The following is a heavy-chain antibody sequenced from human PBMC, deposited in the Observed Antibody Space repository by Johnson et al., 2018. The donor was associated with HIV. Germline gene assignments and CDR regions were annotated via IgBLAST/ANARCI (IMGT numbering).Heavy chain of an antibody. CDR3: ARGDYGDYLNAFDI. Sequence: VQLVESGGGLIQPGGSLRLSCAASGFTVSRNYMTWVRQAPGKGLEWVSVLYSGGNTYYADSVKGRFTISRDNSRNTVYLQMNSLRAEDTAVYYCARGDYGDYLNAFDIWGQGTTVTVSS. J-gene: IGHJ3*02. D-gene: IGHD4-17*01. V-gene: IGHV3-53*01. CDR2: LYSGGNT. CDR1: GFTVSRNY.